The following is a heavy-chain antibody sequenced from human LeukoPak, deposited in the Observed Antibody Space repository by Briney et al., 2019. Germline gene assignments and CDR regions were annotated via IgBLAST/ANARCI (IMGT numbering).Heavy chain of an antibody. Sequence: GGSLRLSCGVSGFSFSSYWMSWVRQAPGKGLEWVANIKQDGGEEYYVDSVKGRFTISRDNAKNSLYLQMNSLRVEDTAVYYCAREDHSNYNYWGQGTLVTVSS. CDR2: IKQDGGEE. CDR3: AREDHSNYNY. V-gene: IGHV3-7*01. CDR1: GFSFSSYW. D-gene: IGHD4-11*01. J-gene: IGHJ4*02.